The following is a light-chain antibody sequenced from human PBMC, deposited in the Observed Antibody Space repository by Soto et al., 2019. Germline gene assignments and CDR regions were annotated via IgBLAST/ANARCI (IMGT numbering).Light chain of an antibody. V-gene: IGKV3-20*01. CDR1: QTVNSDY. CDR2: ATS. Sequence: LTTSPGTKSLSTGDTATLSCRASQTVNSDYLAWFQQRPGQAPRLLIFATSRRATDIPERFSGSGSGTDFTPPFRRPEPEDFAVYFSQQYGSSPWTFGPGTNLDIK. CDR3: QQYGSSPWT. J-gene: IGKJ1*01.